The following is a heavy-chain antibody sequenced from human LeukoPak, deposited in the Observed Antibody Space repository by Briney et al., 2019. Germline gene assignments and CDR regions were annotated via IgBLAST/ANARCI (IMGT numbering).Heavy chain of an antibody. CDR3: VRGNPFGEY. Sequence: PGGSLRLSCAASGFTFSSYTMHWIRQAPGKGLEWVSSISGSNSYIFYADSVKGRFTVSRDNAKDSLYLQMNSLRAEDTAVYYCVRGNPFGEYWGQGTLVTVSS. CDR2: ISGSNSYI. J-gene: IGHJ4*02. CDR1: GFTFSSYT. D-gene: IGHD3-16*01. V-gene: IGHV3-21*01.